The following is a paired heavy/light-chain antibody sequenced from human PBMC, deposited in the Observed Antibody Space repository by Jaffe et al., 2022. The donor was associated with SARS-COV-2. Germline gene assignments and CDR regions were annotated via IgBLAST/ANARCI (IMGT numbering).Heavy chain of an antibody. V-gene: IGHV2-5*02. J-gene: IGHJ4*02. CDR2: IYWDNDR. CDR3: AHRRGYRTNWDVGYFDY. D-gene: IGHD1-1*01. Sequence: QITLKESGPTLVKPTQTLTLTCTFSGFSLSTSGVGVGWIRQPPGKALEGLALIYWDNDRRYSPSLKTRLAITMDTSKNQVVLTMTNMDPVDTATYYCAHRRGYRTNWDVGYFDYWGQGSLVTVSS. CDR1: GFSLSTSGVG.
Light chain of an antibody. Sequence: EIVLTQSPGTLSLSPGEGDTLYCRASQSVNSNYLAWYQQRPGQAPRLLIYDASTRATGIPDRFTGSGSGTDFTLTINRLEPEDFAVYYCQQYGSSPLTFGGGTKVEIK. J-gene: IGKJ4*01. CDR1: QSVNSNY. CDR3: QQYGSSPLT. CDR2: DAS. V-gene: IGKV3-20*01.